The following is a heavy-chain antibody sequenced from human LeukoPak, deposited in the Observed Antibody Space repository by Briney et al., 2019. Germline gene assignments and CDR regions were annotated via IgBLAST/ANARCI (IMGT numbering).Heavy chain of an antibody. Sequence: GGSLRLSCTASGDTFANHGMSWVRQAPGRGLEWVSTISGGGDRTYFADSVTGRFTISRDNSPNTLFLKSDSLRDEDMARYDCANMFCPSGSCYEGRRSLQNWGQGTLVTVSS. CDR3: ANMFCPSGSCYEGRRSLQN. CDR1: GDTFANHG. J-gene: IGHJ1*01. V-gene: IGHV3-23*01. D-gene: IGHD2-2*01. CDR2: ISGGGDRT.